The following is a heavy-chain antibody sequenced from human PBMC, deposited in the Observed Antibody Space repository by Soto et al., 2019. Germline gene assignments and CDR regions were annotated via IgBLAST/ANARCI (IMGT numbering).Heavy chain of an antibody. V-gene: IGHV1-18*01. CDR1: GYTFTTYG. CDR3: ARDRGLGPDHYMDV. Sequence: QVQLVQSGDEVKKPGASVRVSCKASGYTFTTYGISWVRQAPGQGLEWLGWIATSSGGTKYPQRLQGRVTMTTDTSASTVYMDLTNLRSDDTAVYYCARDRGLGPDHYMDVWGKGTSVTVSS. CDR2: IATSSGGT. J-gene: IGHJ6*03.